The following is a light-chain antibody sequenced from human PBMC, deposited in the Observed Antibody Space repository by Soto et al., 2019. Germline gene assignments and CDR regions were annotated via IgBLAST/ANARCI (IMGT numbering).Light chain of an antibody. CDR3: SSYASSSTLNYV. CDR1: SIEVGGYNY. J-gene: IGLJ1*01. Sequence: QSALTHPASVSGSPGQSLTISCTGSSIEVGGYNYVSWYQQHPGKAPKLMIYDVSNRPSGVSNRFSGSKSGNTASLTISGLQAEDEADYYCSSYASSSTLNYVFGTGTKVTVL. CDR2: DVS. V-gene: IGLV2-14*01.